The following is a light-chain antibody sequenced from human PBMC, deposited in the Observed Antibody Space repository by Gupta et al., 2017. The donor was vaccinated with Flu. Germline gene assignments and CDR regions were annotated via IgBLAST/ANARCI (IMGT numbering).Light chain of an antibody. CDR1: HDIRTW. Sequence: DIQMTQSPSSVSASVGDRVTITCRASHDIRTWLAWYQQKPGKAPKLLIYDASTLQRGVPSRFSGSGSETDFTLTISSLQAEDFATYYCQQASSFPITFGQGTLLEIK. CDR3: QQASSFPIT. V-gene: IGKV1D-12*01. CDR2: DAS. J-gene: IGKJ5*01.